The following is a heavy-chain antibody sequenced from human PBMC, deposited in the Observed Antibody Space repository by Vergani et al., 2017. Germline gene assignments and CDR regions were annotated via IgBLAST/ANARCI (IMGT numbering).Heavy chain of an antibody. Sequence: EVQLVESGGGLVKPGGSLRLSCAASGFTFSSYSMNWVRQAPGKGLEWVSSISSSSSYIYYADSVKGRFTISRDNSKNTLYLQMNSLRAEDTAVYYCARDGTGGNSRYYYYYYMDDWGKGTTVTVSS. CDR2: ISSSSSYI. CDR1: GFTFSSYS. CDR3: ARDGTGGNSRYYYYYYMDD. J-gene: IGHJ6*03. D-gene: IGHD4-23*01. V-gene: IGHV3-21*01.